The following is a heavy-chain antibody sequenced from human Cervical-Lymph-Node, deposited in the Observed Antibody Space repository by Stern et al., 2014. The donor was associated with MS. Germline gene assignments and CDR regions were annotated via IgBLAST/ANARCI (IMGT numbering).Heavy chain of an antibody. CDR1: GFSLSNSG. CDR2: MSFVGGNR. CDR3: MGVGDAMHV. Sequence: VQLVESGGGVVQHGRSLTLSCAASGFSLSNSGMHWVRQAPGKGLEWVAVMSFVGGNRKYGDSVKGRFSISRDIANNTLFLQMNSLRPEDTAVYYCMGVGDAMHVWGQGTTVIVSS. V-gene: IGHV3-30*03. J-gene: IGHJ6*02.